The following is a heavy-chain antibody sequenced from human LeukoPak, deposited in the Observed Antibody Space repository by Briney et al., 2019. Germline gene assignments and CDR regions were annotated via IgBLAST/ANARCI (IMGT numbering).Heavy chain of an antibody. Sequence: GGSLRLSCAASGFTFSSYSMNWVRQAPGKGLEWVSSISSSSSYIYYADSVKGRFTISRDNAKNSLYLQMNSLRAEDTAMYYCARAHYDILTGYYEGIDYWGQGTLVTVSS. J-gene: IGHJ4*02. D-gene: IGHD3-9*01. V-gene: IGHV3-21*01. CDR2: ISSSSSYI. CDR1: GFTFSSYS. CDR3: ARAHYDILTGYYEGIDY.